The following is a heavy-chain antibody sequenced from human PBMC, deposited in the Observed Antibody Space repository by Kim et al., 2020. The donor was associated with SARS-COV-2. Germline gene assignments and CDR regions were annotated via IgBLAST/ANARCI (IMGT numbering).Heavy chain of an antibody. D-gene: IGHD3-10*01. CDR1: RFTFSNYG. Sequence: GWSLRLSCAASRFTFSNYGMHWVRQTPGKGLEWVALISYDGTNRYYADSVKGRFTISRDNFKNTLNLQMNSLRDEDTAVYYCAREGSSGSFPDYWGQGTLVIVS. CDR2: ISYDGTNR. J-gene: IGHJ4*02. CDR3: AREGSSGSFPDY. V-gene: IGHV3-30*03.